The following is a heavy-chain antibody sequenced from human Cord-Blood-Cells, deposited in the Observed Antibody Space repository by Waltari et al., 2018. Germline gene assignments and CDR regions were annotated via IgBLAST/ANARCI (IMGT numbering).Heavy chain of an antibody. D-gene: IGHD3-9*01. Sequence: QVQLQQWGAGLLKPSATLSLTCAVYGGSFSGYYWSWIRQPPGKGLEWIGEINHSGSTNYNPSLKSRVTISVDTSKNQFSLKLSSVTAADTAVYYCVSRNFDWLHKHWGQGTLVTVSS. J-gene: IGHJ4*02. V-gene: IGHV4-34*01. CDR1: GGSFSGYY. CDR3: VSRNFDWLHKH. CDR2: INHSGST.